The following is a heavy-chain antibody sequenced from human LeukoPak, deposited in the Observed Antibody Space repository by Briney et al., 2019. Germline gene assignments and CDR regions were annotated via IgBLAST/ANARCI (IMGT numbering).Heavy chain of an antibody. CDR3: ARDARGYGGRWFDP. V-gene: IGHV4-59*12. Sequence: PSETLSLTCTVSGGSISSNYWTWIRQPPGKGLEWIGYVYYSGSTNYNPSLKSRGTISVDTSKNQFSLKLSSVTAADTAVYYCARDARGYGGRWFDPWGQGTLVTVSS. CDR2: VYYSGST. D-gene: IGHD3-22*01. J-gene: IGHJ5*02. CDR1: GGSISSNY.